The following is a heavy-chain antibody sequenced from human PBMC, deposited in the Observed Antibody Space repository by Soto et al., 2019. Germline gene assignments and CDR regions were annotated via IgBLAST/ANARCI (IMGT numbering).Heavy chain of an antibody. CDR1: GYTFTTYS. J-gene: IGHJ3*02. CDR2: MNPLNGDT. D-gene: IGHD6-19*01. CDR3: ARGNSGAFEI. V-gene: IGHV1-3*01. Sequence: QVQLVQSEAEVKKPGASVKVSCKASGYTFTTYSMHWVRQAPGQRLEWMGWMNPLNGDTKYSQRFQGRLTIIRDTSASTAYMELSSLRSEDTAIYYCARGNSGAFEIWGQGTMVTVSS.